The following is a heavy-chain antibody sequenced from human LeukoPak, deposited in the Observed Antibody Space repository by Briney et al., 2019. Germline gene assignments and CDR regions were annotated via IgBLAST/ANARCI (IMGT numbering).Heavy chain of an antibody. V-gene: IGHV1-24*01. CDR1: GYTLTGLS. J-gene: IGHJ5*02. D-gene: IGHD3-10*01. Sequence: ASVKVSCKVSGYTLTGLSMHWVRQAPGKGLEWMGGFDPEDGETIYAQKFQGRVTMTEDTSTDTAYMELSSLRSEDTAVYYCATYYYGSGSYYKNVNWFDPWGQGTLVTVSS. CDR3: ATYYYGSGSYYKNVNWFDP. CDR2: FDPEDGET.